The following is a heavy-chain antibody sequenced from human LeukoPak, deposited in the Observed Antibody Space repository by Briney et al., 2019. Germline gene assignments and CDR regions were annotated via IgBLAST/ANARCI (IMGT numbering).Heavy chain of an antibody. CDR1: GYTFTSYD. CDR3: ARSGGDCSGGSCYYYYGMDV. D-gene: IGHD2-15*01. V-gene: IGHV1-8*01. J-gene: IGHJ6*02. Sequence: ASVTVSCKASGYTFTSYDINWVRQATGQGLEWMGWMNPNSGNTGYAQKFQGRVTMTRNTSISTAYMELSSLRSEDTAVYYCARSGGDCSGGSCYYYYGMDVWGQGTTVTVSS. CDR2: MNPNSGNT.